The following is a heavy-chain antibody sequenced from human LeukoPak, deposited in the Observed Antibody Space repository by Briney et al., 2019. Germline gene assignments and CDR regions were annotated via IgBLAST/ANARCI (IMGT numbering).Heavy chain of an antibody. CDR2: IYTSGTT. CDR3: ARLSTVTTPFDY. CDR1: GGSISSYY. V-gene: IGHV4-4*07. J-gene: IGHJ4*02. D-gene: IGHD4-17*01. Sequence: TSETLSLTCTVSGGSISSYYWSWIRQPAGKGLEWIGRIYTSGTTHYNPSLKSRVTMSVDTSKNQFSLKLSSVTAADTAVYYCARLSTVTTPFDYWGRGTLVTVSS.